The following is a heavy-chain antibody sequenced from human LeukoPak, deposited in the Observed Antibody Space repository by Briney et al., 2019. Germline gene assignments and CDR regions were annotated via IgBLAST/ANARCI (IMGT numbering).Heavy chain of an antibody. V-gene: IGHV3-48*03. CDR1: GFTFSTYE. J-gene: IGHJ6*02. D-gene: IGHD3-10*01. Sequence: GGSLRLSCAASGFTFSTYEMNWVRQAPGKGLEWISYIYNSHSTIYYADSVKDRFTISRDNAKNSLYLQMNSLRAEDTAVYYCARAPPYGSGTINYYGMDVWGQGTTVTVSS. CDR2: IYNSHSTI. CDR3: ARAPPYGSGTINYYGMDV.